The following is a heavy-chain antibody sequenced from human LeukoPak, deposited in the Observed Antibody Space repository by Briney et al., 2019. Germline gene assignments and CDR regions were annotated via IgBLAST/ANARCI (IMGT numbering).Heavy chain of an antibody. V-gene: IGHV1-69*04. J-gene: IGHJ4*02. CDR3: ARGEMATIGWYFDY. CDR2: IIPILGIA. D-gene: IGHD5-24*01. CDR1: GGTFSSYA. Sequence: SVKVSCKASGGTFSSYAISWVRQAPGQGLEWMGRIIPILGIANYAQKFQGRVTITADKSTSTAYMELSSLRSEDTAVYYCARGEMATIGWYFDYWGQGTLVTVSS.